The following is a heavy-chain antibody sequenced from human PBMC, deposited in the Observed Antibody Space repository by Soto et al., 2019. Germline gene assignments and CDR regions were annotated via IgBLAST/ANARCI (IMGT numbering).Heavy chain of an antibody. V-gene: IGHV3-9*01. CDR3: ARDGRRYYPFDP. CDR2: ISWNSGSI. J-gene: IGHJ5*02. Sequence: EVQLVESGGGLVQPGRSLRLSCAASGFTFGDYAMQWVRQAPGKGLEWVSAISWNSGSIDYVDSVKGRFTISRDNAKNSLYLQMNSLRAEDTAVYYCARDGRRYYPFDPWGQGTLVTVSS. D-gene: IGHD3-10*01. CDR1: GFTFGDYA.